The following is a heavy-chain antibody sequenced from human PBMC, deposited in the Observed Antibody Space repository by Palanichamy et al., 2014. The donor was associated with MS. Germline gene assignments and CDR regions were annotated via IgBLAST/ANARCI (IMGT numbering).Heavy chain of an antibody. D-gene: IGHD5-24*01. CDR3: ASADGQTGKIDY. J-gene: IGHJ4*02. V-gene: IGHV3-66*01. Sequence: YADSVKGIFTISRDNSKNTLYLQMNSLGAEDTAVYYCASADGQTGKIDYWGQGTLVTVSS.